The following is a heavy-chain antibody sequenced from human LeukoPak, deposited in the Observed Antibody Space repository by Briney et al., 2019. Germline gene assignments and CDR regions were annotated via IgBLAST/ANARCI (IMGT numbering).Heavy chain of an antibody. Sequence: PGGSLRLSCAASGFTFSSYAMSWVRQAPGKGLEWVANIKQDGSEKYYVDSVKGRFTISRDNAKNSLYLQMNSLRAEDTAVYYCARELGSWDHYYYYGMDVWGQGTTVTVSS. CDR1: GFTFSSYA. CDR3: ARELGSWDHYYYYGMDV. V-gene: IGHV3-7*01. J-gene: IGHJ6*02. D-gene: IGHD6-13*01. CDR2: IKQDGSEK.